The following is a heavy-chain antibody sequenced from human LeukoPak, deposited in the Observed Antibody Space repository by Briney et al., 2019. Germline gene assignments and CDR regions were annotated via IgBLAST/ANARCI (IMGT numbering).Heavy chain of an antibody. CDR1: GYTFTSYG. V-gene: IGHV1-18*01. Sequence: ASVKVSCKASGYTFTSYGISWVRQAPGQGLEWMGWISAYNGNINYAQKFQGRVTITADKSTSTAYMELSSLRSEDTAVYYCAGYYDSSGYYYTFDYWGQGTLVTVSS. D-gene: IGHD3-22*01. CDR3: AGYYDSSGYYYTFDY. J-gene: IGHJ4*02. CDR2: ISAYNGNI.